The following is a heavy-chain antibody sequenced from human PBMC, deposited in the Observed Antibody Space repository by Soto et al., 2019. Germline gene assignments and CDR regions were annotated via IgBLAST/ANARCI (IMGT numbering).Heavy chain of an antibody. D-gene: IGHD3-22*01. CDR1: GFTFSSYA. J-gene: IGHJ4*02. Sequence: GGSLRLSCAASGFTFSSYAMHWVRQAPGKGLEWVAVISYDGSNKYYADSVKGRFTISRDNSKNTLYLQMNSLRAEDTAVYYCARDTPIDYYDSSGYLDYWGQGTLVTVSS. V-gene: IGHV3-30-3*01. CDR2: ISYDGSNK. CDR3: ARDTPIDYYDSSGYLDY.